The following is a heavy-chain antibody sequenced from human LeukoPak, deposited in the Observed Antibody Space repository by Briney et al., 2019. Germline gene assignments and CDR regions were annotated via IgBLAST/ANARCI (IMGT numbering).Heavy chain of an antibody. J-gene: IGHJ4*02. CDR2: IRYDGNHK. D-gene: IGHD3-3*01. V-gene: IGHV3-30*02. CDR3: AKDRGFYEFDY. Sequence: PGGSLRLSCAASGFTFSSYGMHWVRQAPGKGLEWVAVIRYDGNHKDYADSVKGRFTISRDSSKNTLYLQMTRLRAADTAMYYCAKDRGFYEFDYWGQGTLVTVSS. CDR1: GFTFSSYG.